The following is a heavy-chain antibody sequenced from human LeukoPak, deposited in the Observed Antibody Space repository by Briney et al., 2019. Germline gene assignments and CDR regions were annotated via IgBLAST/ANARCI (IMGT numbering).Heavy chain of an antibody. CDR2: IKQDGREK. Sequence: GGSLRLSCAASGFTFSSYWMSWVRQAPGKGLEWVANIKQDGREKYYVDSVKGRFTISRDNAKNSLYLQMNSLRAEDTAVYYCARADRNTIFGVVIWDAFDYWGQGTLVTVSS. CDR3: ARADRNTIFGVVIWDAFDY. V-gene: IGHV3-7*01. J-gene: IGHJ4*02. D-gene: IGHD3-3*01. CDR1: GFTFSSYW.